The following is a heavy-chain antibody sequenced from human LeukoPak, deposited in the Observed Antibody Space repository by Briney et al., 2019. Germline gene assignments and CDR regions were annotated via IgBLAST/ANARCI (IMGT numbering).Heavy chain of an antibody. D-gene: IGHD3-10*01. CDR1: GFTFSSYS. CDR2: ISSSSSYI. CDR3: ARGGKGSQVLDY. J-gene: IGHJ4*02. V-gene: IGHV3-21*01. Sequence: GGSLRLSCAASGFTFSSYSMNWVRQAPGKGLEWVSSISSSSSYIYYADSVKGRFTISRDNAKNSPYLQMNSLGAEDTAVYYCARGGKGSQVLDYWGQGTLVTVSS.